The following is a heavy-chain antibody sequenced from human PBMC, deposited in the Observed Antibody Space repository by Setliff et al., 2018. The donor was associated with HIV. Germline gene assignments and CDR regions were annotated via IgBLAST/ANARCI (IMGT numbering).Heavy chain of an antibody. CDR2: FDPQDGET. J-gene: IGHJ1*01. CDR3: ARGAENPHWYYDTWSGPSSGYFQH. CDR1: GYTLSGLS. Sequence: ASVKVSCKVYGYTLSGLSIHWVRQAPGKGLEWMGYFDPQDGETVYAQKFQGRVTLTEDTSTGTAYMELSGLRSEDTAVYYCARGAENPHWYYDTWSGPSSGYFQHWGQGTLVTVSS. V-gene: IGHV1-24*01. D-gene: IGHD3-3*01.